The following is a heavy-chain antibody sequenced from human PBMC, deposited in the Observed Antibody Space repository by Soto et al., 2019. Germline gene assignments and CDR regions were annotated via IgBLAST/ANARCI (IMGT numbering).Heavy chain of an antibody. J-gene: IGHJ3*02. V-gene: IGHV4-31*03. CDR1: GGSISSGGYY. CDR3: AREFGSSWYRGYAFDI. CDR2: IYYSGST. Sequence: QVQLQESGPGLLRPSQTLSLTCTVSGGSISSGGYYWRWIRQHPGKGLEWIGYIYYSGSTYYNPSLKSRVTISVDTSKNQFSLKLSSVTAADTAVYYCAREFGSSWYRGYAFDIWGQGTMVTVYS. D-gene: IGHD6-13*01.